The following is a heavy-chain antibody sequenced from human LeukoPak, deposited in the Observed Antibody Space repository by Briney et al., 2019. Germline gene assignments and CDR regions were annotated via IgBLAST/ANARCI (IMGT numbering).Heavy chain of an antibody. J-gene: IGHJ3*02. Sequence: PSETLSLTCTVSGGSVSNSNYCWGWIRQPPGKQLEWIGSIDYSGSPLYNPSLKSRVTTSVDTSKNQFSLKLSSVTAADTAVYYCARPLDCNYGGTAFDIWGQGTMVTVSS. D-gene: IGHD4-23*01. CDR2: IDYSGSP. V-gene: IGHV4-39*01. CDR1: GGSVSNSNYC. CDR3: ARPLDCNYGGTAFDI.